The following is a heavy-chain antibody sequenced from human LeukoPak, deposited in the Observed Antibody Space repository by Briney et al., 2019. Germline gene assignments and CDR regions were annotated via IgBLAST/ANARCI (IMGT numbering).Heavy chain of an antibody. CDR2: IWYDGSIK. D-gene: IGHD2-2*01. V-gene: IGHV3-33*01. CDR3: VRYCSSTSCYADYYYYGMDV. J-gene: IGHJ6*02. CDR1: GFTFSSYG. Sequence: GRSLRLSCAASGFTFSSYGMHWVRQAPGKGLEWVAVIWYDGSIKYYADSVKGRFTISRDNSKNTLYLQMNSLRAEDTAVYYCVRYCSSTSCYADYYYYGMDVWGQGTTVTVSS.